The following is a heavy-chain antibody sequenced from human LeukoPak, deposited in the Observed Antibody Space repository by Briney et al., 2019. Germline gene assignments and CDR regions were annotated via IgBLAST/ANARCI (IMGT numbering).Heavy chain of an antibody. D-gene: IGHD6-19*01. CDR2: ISGSGGST. CDR1: GFTFSSYA. Sequence: GGSLRLSRAASGFTFSSYAMSWVRQAPGKGLEWVSAISGSGGSTYYADSVKGRFTISRDNSKNTLYLQMNSLRAEDTAVYYCAKERESSGWYEGGFDYWGQGTLVTVSS. V-gene: IGHV3-23*01. J-gene: IGHJ4*02. CDR3: AKERESSGWYEGGFDY.